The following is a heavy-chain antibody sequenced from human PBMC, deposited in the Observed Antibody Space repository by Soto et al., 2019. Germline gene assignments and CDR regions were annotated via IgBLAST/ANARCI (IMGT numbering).Heavy chain of an antibody. CDR3: GRVVEGATRHTDLDS. CDR1: GGSIGSSDYY. V-gene: IGHV4-39*01. D-gene: IGHD2-21*01. Sequence: PSETLSLTCTVSGGSIGSSDYYWGWIRQPPGKGLEFIGTVYYSGGAHYNSSLKSRVTISVDTANNQVSLRMRSLTAADTAVYYCGRVVEGATRHTDLDSWGQGTLVTVSS. CDR2: VYYSGGA. J-gene: IGHJ5*01.